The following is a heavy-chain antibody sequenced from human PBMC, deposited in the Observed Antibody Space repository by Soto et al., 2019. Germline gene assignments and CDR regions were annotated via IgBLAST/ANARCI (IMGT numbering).Heavy chain of an antibody. CDR1: GFTFSSYA. Sequence: EVQLLESGGGLVQPGGSLRLSCAASGFTFSSYAMRWVRQAPGKGLEWVSAISGSGGSTYYADSVKGRFTISRDNSKITLYLQMNSLGDEDTAVYYCARRGSGSYYDYWGQGTLVTVSS. J-gene: IGHJ4*02. CDR2: ISGSGGST. D-gene: IGHD1-26*01. V-gene: IGHV3-23*01. CDR3: ARRGSGSYYDY.